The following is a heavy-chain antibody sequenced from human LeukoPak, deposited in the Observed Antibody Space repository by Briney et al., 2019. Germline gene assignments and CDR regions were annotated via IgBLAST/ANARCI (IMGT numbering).Heavy chain of an antibody. J-gene: IGHJ4*02. CDR3: ARDTVNGPSVISLDY. CDR1: GFSFSSSQ. V-gene: IGHV3-48*03. CDR2: ISSGGNTE. D-gene: IGHD2-8*01. Sequence: GGSLSLSCAASGFSFSSSQVNWVRQAPGKGPEWVSHISSGGNTEYYADSVRGRFTMSRDNAKNLVYLQMNSLRDEDTAVYYCARDTVNGPSVISLDYWGQGALVTVSS.